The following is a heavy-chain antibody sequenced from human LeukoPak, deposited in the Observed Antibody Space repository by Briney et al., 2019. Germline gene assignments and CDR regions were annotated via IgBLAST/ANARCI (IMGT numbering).Heavy chain of an antibody. D-gene: IGHD3-3*01. V-gene: IGHV3-7*01. CDR1: GFTFSSHW. Sequence: GGSLRLSCAASGFTFSSHWMSWVRQAPGKGLEWVANIKQDGSEKYYVDSVKGRFTISRDNAKNSLYLQMNSLRAEDTAVYYCARDSTIFGVVIGFFSYWGQGTLVTVSS. CDR3: ARDSTIFGVVIGFFSY. CDR2: IKQDGSEK. J-gene: IGHJ4*02.